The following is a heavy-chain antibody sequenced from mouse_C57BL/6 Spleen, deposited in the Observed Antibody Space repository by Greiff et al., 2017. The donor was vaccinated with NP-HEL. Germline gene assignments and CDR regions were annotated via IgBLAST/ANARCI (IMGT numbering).Heavy chain of an antibody. V-gene: IGHV5-9*01. CDR3: ARHGRMVRAKDWYFEV. D-gene: IGHD2-2*01. CDR2: ISGGGGNT. J-gene: IGHJ1*03. CDR1: GFTFSSYT. Sequence: EVKVEESGGGLVKPGGSLKLSCAASGFTFSSYTMSWVRQTPEKRLEWVATISGGGGNTYYPDSVKGRFTISRDNAKNTLYLQMSSLRSEDTALYYCARHGRMVRAKDWYFEVWGTGTTVTVAS.